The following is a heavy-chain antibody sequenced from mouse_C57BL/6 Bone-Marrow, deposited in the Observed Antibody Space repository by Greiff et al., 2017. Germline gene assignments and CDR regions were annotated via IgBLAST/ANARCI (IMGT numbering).Heavy chain of an antibody. D-gene: IGHD2-3*01. J-gene: IGHJ4*01. V-gene: IGHV14-3*01. CDR1: GFNFKNTY. CDR3: ASCLLSCLHY. Sequence: VQLQQSVAELVRPGASVKLSCTASGFNFKNTYMHWVKQRPEQGLEWIGRIDPANGNTKYDPKFQGKATITADTTSNTAYLQLSSLTSEDTAIYYCASCLLSCLHYWGQGTSVTVSS. CDR2: IDPANGNT.